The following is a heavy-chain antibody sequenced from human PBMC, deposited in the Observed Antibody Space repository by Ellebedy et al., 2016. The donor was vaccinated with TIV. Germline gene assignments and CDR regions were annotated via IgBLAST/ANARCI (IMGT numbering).Heavy chain of an antibody. CDR2: LRSDGSNK. D-gene: IGHD3-16*01. CDR1: GFSTSG. J-gene: IGHJ6*02. Sequence: GESLKISCAASGFSTSGMHWVRQAPGKGLEWVAFLRSDGSNKYYADSVQGRFTISRDTSKNTLDLQMTSLRPEDTALYYCVKGAYPVPTVMAVWGQGTMVIVSS. CDR3: VKGAYPVPTVMAV. V-gene: IGHV3-30*02.